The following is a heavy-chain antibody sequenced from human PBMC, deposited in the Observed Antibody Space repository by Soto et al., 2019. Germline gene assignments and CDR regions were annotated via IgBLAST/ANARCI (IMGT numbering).Heavy chain of an antibody. Sequence: ASVKVSCKASGYTFTSYGISWVRQAPGQGLEWMGWISAYNGNTNYAQKLQGRVTMTTDTSTRTAYMELRSLSSDDTAVYYYARVALTIFQLDPWGQGTLVTVSS. D-gene: IGHD3-9*01. V-gene: IGHV1-18*01. CDR2: ISAYNGNT. CDR3: ARVALTIFQLDP. CDR1: GYTFTSYG. J-gene: IGHJ5*02.